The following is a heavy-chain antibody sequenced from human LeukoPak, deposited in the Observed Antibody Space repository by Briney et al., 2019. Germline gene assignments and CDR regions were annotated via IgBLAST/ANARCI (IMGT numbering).Heavy chain of an antibody. D-gene: IGHD3-22*01. CDR2: ISGSSSYT. CDR1: GFTFSDNY. CDR3: ARDPHDSSGYFYGMDV. J-gene: IGHJ6*02. Sequence: GGSLRLSCAASGFTFSDNYMSWLRQAPGKGLEWVSYISGSSSYTNYVDSVKGRFTISRDNAKNSLYLQMNSLRAEDTAVYYWARDPHDSSGYFYGMDVWGQGTTVTVSS. V-gene: IGHV3-11*06.